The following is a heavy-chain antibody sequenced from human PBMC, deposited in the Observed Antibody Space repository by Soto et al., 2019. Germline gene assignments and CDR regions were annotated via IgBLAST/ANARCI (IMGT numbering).Heavy chain of an antibody. J-gene: IGHJ4*02. CDR1: GFSLSTFGMG. Sequence: GSGPTLVNPTQTLTLTCTFSGFSLSTFGMGVGWIRQPPGKALEWLALIYWNDDKRYSPSLNSRLTIAKDTSKNLVVLTMTNVDPVDAATYYCVNSPDSSHPDYWGQGTLVTVSS. CDR3: VNSPDSSHPDY. CDR2: IYWNDDK. D-gene: IGHD5-18*01. V-gene: IGHV2-5*01.